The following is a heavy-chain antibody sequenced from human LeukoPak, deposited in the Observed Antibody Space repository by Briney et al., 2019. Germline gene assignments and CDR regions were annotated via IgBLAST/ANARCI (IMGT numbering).Heavy chain of an antibody. CDR1: RLTLNRYS. Sequence: GVSLTLSCTPSRLTLNRYSMSWARQAPAKALQWTLSISRSRNIYYADSVKGRFTISRDNAKNSLYLQMNSLRVEDTAVYYCARCTTGRTFGSLREIKRSREIDYWGQGTLVTVSS. CDR2: ISRSRNI. J-gene: IGHJ4*02. CDR3: ARCTTGRTFGSLREIKRSREIDY. D-gene: IGHD1-1*01. V-gene: IGHV3-21*01.